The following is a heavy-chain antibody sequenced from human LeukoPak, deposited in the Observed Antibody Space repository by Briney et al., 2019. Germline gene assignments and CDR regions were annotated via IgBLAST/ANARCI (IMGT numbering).Heavy chain of an antibody. CDR3: ARKENVYYYFDY. CDR1: GYSITSSSW. J-gene: IGHJ4*02. V-gene: IGHV4-28*01. Sequence: SETLSLTCAVSGYSITSSSWWGWIRQPPGKGLEWIGYIYHCGTTYYNPSLQSRVTMSVDTSKNQFSLKLSSVTAVDTAVYYCARKENVYYYFDYWGQGTLVTVSS. CDR2: IYHCGTT. D-gene: IGHD3-10*01.